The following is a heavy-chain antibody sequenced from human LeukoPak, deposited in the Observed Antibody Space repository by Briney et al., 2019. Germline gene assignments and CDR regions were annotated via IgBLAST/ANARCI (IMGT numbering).Heavy chain of an antibody. CDR2: INSYNGNT. CDR3: ARGGSSRDTLDY. CDR1: GYTFTSYG. D-gene: IGHD2-15*01. Sequence: ASMKVSCKASGYTFTSYGISWVRQAPGQGLEWMGWINSYNGNTNYAQKLQGRVTMTTDTSTSTAYMEVRSLRSEDTAVYYCARGGSSRDTLDYWGQGTLVTVSS. J-gene: IGHJ4*02. V-gene: IGHV1-18*01.